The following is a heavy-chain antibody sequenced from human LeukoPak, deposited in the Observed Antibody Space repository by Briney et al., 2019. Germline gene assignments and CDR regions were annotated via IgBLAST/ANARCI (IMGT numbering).Heavy chain of an antibody. D-gene: IGHD6-19*01. CDR3: ARGRGPYNSGWYGYYYYGMDV. J-gene: IGHJ6*02. V-gene: IGHV1-2*02. Sequence: GAAVNVSCTASGYTFTGYYIHWVRQAPGQGNEWMGLINPNSGGANYAQKFQGRVTMTRDTSISTAYMELSRLRSDDTAVYYCARGRGPYNSGWYGYYYYGMDVWGQGTTVTVSS. CDR2: INPNSGGA. CDR1: GYTFTGYY.